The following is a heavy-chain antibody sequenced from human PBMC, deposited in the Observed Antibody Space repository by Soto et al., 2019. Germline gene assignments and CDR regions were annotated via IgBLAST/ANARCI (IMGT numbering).Heavy chain of an antibody. J-gene: IGHJ6*02. CDR1: GYTFTSYA. CDR2: INAGNGNT. CDR3: ARLGYCSSTSCYLGYYGMDV. Sequence: GASVKVSCKASGYTFTSYAMHWMRQAPGQRLEWMGWINAGNGNTKYSQKFQGRVTITRDTSASTAYMELSSLRSEDTAVYYCARLGYCSSTSCYLGYYGMDVWGQGTTVTVSS. V-gene: IGHV1-3*01. D-gene: IGHD2-2*01.